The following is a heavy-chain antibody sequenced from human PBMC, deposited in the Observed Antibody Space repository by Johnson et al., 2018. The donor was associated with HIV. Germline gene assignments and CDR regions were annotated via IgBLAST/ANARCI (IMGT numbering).Heavy chain of an antibody. CDR3: AKDLRSGNRREAFDI. CDR1: RFTFSSYG. Sequence: QVLLVESGGGVVQPGRSLRLSCAASRFTFSSYGMHWVRQAPGKGLEWVAFIRYDGSNKYYADSVKGRFTISRDNSKNTLYLQMNSLRAEDTAVYYCAKDLRSGNRREAFDIWGQGTMVTVSS. CDR2: IRYDGSNK. D-gene: IGHD1-14*01. V-gene: IGHV3-30*02. J-gene: IGHJ3*02.